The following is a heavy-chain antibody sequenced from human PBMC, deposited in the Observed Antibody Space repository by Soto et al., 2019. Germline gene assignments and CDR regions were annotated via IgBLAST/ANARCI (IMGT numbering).Heavy chain of an antibody. V-gene: IGHV3-64*02. CDR2: INRNGGNI. CDR1: GFTLSSYT. CDR3: ARGYKGVDY. J-gene: IGHJ4*02. Sequence: GGSLRLSCAASGFTLSSYTMYWVRQAPGKGLEYVSAINRNGGNIYYADSVKGRFTISRDNSKNTVYLQMGSLRAEDMAVYYCARGYKGVDYWGQGTLVTVSP. D-gene: IGHD1-1*01.